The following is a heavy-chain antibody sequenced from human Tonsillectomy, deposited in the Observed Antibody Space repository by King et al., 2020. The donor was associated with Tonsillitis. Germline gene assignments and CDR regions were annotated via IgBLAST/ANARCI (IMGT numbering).Heavy chain of an antibody. CDR3: AKDSHNYDYVWGSYRSLPDY. J-gene: IGHJ4*02. CDR2: ISYDGSNK. CDR1: GFTLSSYG. D-gene: IGHD3-16*02. V-gene: IGHV3-30*18. Sequence: VQLVESGGGVVQPGRSLRLSCAASGFTLSSYGMHWVRQAPGKGLEWVAVISYDGSNKYYADSVKGRFTISRDNSKNTLYLQMNSLRAEDTAVYYCAKDSHNYDYVWGSYRSLPDYWGQGTLVTVPS.